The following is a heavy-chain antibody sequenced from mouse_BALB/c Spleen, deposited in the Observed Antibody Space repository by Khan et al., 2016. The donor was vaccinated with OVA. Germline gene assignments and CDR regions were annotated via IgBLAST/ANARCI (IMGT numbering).Heavy chain of an antibody. J-gene: IGHJ3*01. CDR3: AIIYYGLAWFSY. Sequence: VQLQESGPGLVAPSQSLSITCTVSGLSLTNYGVSWVRQPPGKGLEWLGVIWGDGNTNYHSGLISRLSVSKDNSKSQVFLKLNSLRTDDTATYYCAIIYYGLAWFSYWGQGTLVTVSA. CDR2: IWGDGNT. D-gene: IGHD1-2*01. CDR1: GLSLTNYG. V-gene: IGHV2-3*01.